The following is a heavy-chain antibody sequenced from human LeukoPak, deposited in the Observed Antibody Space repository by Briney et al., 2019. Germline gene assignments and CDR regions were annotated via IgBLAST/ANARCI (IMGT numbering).Heavy chain of an antibody. CDR2: IYYSGST. V-gene: IGHV4-39*07. D-gene: IGHD4-11*01. CDR3: ARLSTVTTSFDY. J-gene: IGHJ4*02. CDR1: GGSISSSSYY. Sequence: PSETLSLTCTVSGGSISSSSYYWGWIRQPPGKGLEWIGSIYYSGSTYYNPSLKSRVTISVDTSKNQFSLKLTSVTAADTAVYYCARLSTVTTSFDYWGQGTLVTVSS.